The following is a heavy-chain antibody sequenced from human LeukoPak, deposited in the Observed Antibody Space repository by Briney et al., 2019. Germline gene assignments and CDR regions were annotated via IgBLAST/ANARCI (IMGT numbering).Heavy chain of an antibody. J-gene: IGHJ4*02. CDR1: GDSISSSSYF. Sequence: PSETLSLTCTVSGDSISSSSYFWGWIRQPPGMGLEWIGSIYYSGSTYYSPSLKSRVTISIDTSKNQFSLNLSSVAAADTAVYYCARHRTVTPFDYWGQGTLVTVSS. V-gene: IGHV4-39*01. CDR3: ARHRTVTPFDY. CDR2: IYYSGST. D-gene: IGHD4-17*01.